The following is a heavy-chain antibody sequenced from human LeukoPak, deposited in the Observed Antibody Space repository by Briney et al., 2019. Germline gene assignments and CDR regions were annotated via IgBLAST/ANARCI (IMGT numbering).Heavy chain of an antibody. D-gene: IGHD6-19*01. CDR3: AKDRYSSGWYSDFDY. J-gene: IGHJ4*02. Sequence: PGGSLRFSCAASGFTFSNYAMHWVRQAPGKGLEWVAVISDDGGNKYYGDSVKGRFTISRDNSKNTVYLQMNSLRAEDTAVYYCAKDRYSSGWYSDFDYWGQGTLVTVSS. V-gene: IGHV3-30*18. CDR1: GFTFSNYA. CDR2: ISDDGGNK.